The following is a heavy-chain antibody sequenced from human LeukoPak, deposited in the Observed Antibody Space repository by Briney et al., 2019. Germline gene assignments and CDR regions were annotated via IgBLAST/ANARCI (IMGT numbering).Heavy chain of an antibody. Sequence: PLASVKVSCKASGYTFTGYYMHWVRQAPGQGLEWMGWINPNSGGTNYAQKFQGRVTMTRDTSISTAYMELSRLRSDDPAVYYCARPRIAAAGNWFDSWGQGTLVTVSS. D-gene: IGHD6-13*01. CDR2: INPNSGGT. V-gene: IGHV1-2*02. CDR1: GYTFTGYY. CDR3: ARPRIAAAGNWFDS. J-gene: IGHJ5*01.